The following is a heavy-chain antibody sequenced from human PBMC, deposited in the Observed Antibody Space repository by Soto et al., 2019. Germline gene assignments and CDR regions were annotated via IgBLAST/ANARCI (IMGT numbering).Heavy chain of an antibody. CDR1: GGTFSSYA. D-gene: IGHD3-22*01. CDR2: IIPIFGTA. J-gene: IGHJ3*02. V-gene: IGHV1-69*13. CDR3: ARDLNQYYYDSSGYQGGDAFDI. Sequence: GASVKVSCKASGGTFSSYAISWVRQAPGQGLEWMGGIIPIFGTANYAQKFQGRVTITADESTSTAYMELSSLRSEDTAVYYCARDLNQYYYDSSGYQGGDAFDIWGQGTMVTVSS.